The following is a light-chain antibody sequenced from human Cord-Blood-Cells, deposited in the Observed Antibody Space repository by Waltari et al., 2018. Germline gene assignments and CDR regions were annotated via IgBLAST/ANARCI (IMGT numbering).Light chain of an antibody. V-gene: IGLV2-8*01. CDR2: EVS. CDR3: SSYAGSNVV. Sequence: QSALTQPPSASGSPGQSVTISCTGTSSDVGGYNYVSWYQQHPGKAPKLMIYEVSKRPSGVPARCSGSKSGNTASLTVSGLQAEDEADYYCSSYAGSNVVFGGGTKLTVL. CDR1: SSDVGGYNY. J-gene: IGLJ2*01.